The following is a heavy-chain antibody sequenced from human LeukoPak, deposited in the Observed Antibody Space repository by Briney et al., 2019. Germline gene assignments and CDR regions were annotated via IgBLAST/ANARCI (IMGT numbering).Heavy chain of an antibody. V-gene: IGHV4-39*01. CDR1: GGSISSSSYY. J-gene: IGHJ3*02. CDR2: ISFSGST. CDR3: ARHPSGWYNAFDI. D-gene: IGHD6-19*01. Sequence: SETLSLTCTVSGGSISSSSYYWGWIRQPPGKGLEWIGSISFSGSTYYNPSLKSRVTISVDTSKNQFSLKLSSVTAADTAVYYCARHPSGWYNAFDIWGQGTMVTVSS.